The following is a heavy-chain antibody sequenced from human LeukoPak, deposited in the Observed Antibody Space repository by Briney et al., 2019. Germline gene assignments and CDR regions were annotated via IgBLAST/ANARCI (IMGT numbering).Heavy chain of an antibody. D-gene: IGHD3-16*02. Sequence: GESLKISCKGSGYSFTSYRIGWVRQMPGKGLEWMGIIYPGDSDTRYSPSFQGQVTISADKSISTAYLQWSSLKASDSAMYYCARMIGLGEVSPYFDYWGQGTLVTVSS. J-gene: IGHJ4*02. CDR3: ARMIGLGEVSPYFDY. V-gene: IGHV5-51*01. CDR1: GYSFTSYR. CDR2: IYPGDSDT.